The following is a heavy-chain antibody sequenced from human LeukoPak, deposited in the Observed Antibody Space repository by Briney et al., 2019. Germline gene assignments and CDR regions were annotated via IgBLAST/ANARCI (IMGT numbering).Heavy chain of an antibody. CDR3: ASSGVLYIASDGPRKQQLSDAFDI. J-gene: IGHJ3*02. CDR1: GYTFTSYA. CDR2: INTNTGNP. V-gene: IGHV7-4-1*02. D-gene: IGHD6-13*01. Sequence: ASVKVSCKASGYTFTSYAMNWARQAPGQGLEWMGWINTNTGNPTYAQGFTGRFVFSLDTSVSTAYLQISSLKAEDTAVYYCASSGVLYIASDGPRKQQLSDAFDIWGQGTMVTVSS.